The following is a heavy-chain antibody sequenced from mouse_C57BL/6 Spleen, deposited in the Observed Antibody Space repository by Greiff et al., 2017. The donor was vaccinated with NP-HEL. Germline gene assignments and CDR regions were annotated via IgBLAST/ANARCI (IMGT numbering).Heavy chain of an antibody. V-gene: IGHV1-82*01. Sequence: VQLQQSGPELVKPGASVKISCKASGYAFSSSWMNWVKQRPGKGLEWIGRIYPGDGDTNYNGKFKGKATLTADISSSTAYMQLSSLTSEDSAVYFCAKYYYGSSLWYFDVWGTGTPVTVSS. CDR2: IYPGDGDT. CDR1: GYAFSSSW. D-gene: IGHD1-1*01. J-gene: IGHJ1*03. CDR3: AKYYYGSSLWYFDV.